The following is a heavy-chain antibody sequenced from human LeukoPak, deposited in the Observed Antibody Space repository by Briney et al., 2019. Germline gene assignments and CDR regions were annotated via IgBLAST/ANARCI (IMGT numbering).Heavy chain of an antibody. D-gene: IGHD3-9*01. J-gene: IGHJ6*03. CDR3: ARVPGGIRRYFDWLLPTYYYYYYMDV. V-gene: IGHV1-8*03. CDR2: MNPNSGNT. CDR1: GYTFTGYY. Sequence: GASVKVSCKASGYTFTGYYMHWVRQAPGQGLEWMGWMNPNSGNTGYAQKFQGRVTITRNTSISTAYMELSSLRSEDTAVYYCARVPGGIRRYFDWLLPTYYYYYYMDVWGKGTTVTVSS.